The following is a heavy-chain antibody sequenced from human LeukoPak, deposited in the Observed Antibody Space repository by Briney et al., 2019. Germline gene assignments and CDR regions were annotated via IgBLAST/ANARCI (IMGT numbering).Heavy chain of an antibody. J-gene: IGHJ4*02. Sequence: GGSLRLSCAASGFTFSSSTMNWVRQAPGKGLEWVSYISGGSSTRDYADSVKGRFTISRDNAKNSLYLQMNSLRAEDTAVYYCAGGPVNPFDYWGQGTLVTVSS. CDR2: ISGGSSTR. CDR1: GFTFSSST. V-gene: IGHV3-48*04. CDR3: AGGPVNPFDY.